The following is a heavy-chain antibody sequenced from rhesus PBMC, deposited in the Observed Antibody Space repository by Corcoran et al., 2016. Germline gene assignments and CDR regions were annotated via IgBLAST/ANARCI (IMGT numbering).Heavy chain of an antibody. D-gene: IGHD1-38*01. CDR2: IYGSSGST. J-gene: IGHJ4*01. Sequence: QVQLQESGPGVVKPSETLSLTCAVSGGSISGGYDWSWIRQPPGKGLELIGYIYGSSGSTNYNPSLKTRVTSSKDASKNEFSRKLRSVTAADTAVYYCVRDQSGTLEVDGYYFDYWGQGVLVTVSS. V-gene: IGHV4-76*01. CDR3: VRDQSGTLEVDGYYFDY. CDR1: GGSISGGYD.